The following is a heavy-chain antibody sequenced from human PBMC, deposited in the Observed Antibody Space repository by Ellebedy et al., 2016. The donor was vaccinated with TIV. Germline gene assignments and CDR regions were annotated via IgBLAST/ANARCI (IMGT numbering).Heavy chain of an antibody. V-gene: IGHV3-33*01. CDR1: GFTFSSYG. CDR2: IWYDGSNK. Sequence: PGGSLRLSCAASGFTFSSYGMHWVRQAPGKGLEWVAVIWYDGSNKYYADSVKGRFTIARDNSKNTLYLQMNSLRAEDTAVYYCARDKSPRYSSGWYPFDYWGQGTLVTVSS. J-gene: IGHJ4*02. CDR3: ARDKSPRYSSGWYPFDY. D-gene: IGHD6-19*01.